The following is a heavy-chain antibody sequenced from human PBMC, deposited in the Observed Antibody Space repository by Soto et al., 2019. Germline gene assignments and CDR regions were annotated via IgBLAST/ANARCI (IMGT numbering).Heavy chain of an antibody. J-gene: IGHJ4*02. CDR3: ARDDILTGYPFDY. Sequence: GGSLRLSCAASGFTFSSYSMNWVRQAPGKGLEWVSSISSSSSYIYYADSVKGRFTISRDNAKNSLYLQMNSLRAEGTAVYYCARDDILTGYPFDYWGQGTLVTVSS. D-gene: IGHD3-9*01. V-gene: IGHV3-21*01. CDR1: GFTFSSYS. CDR2: ISSSSSYI.